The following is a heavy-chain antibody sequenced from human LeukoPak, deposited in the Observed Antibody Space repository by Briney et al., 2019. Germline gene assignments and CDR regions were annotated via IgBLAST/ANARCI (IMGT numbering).Heavy chain of an antibody. J-gene: IGHJ4*02. Sequence: ASVKVSCKASGYTFTSYGISWVRQAPGQGLEWMGWISAYNGNTNYAQKLQGRVTMTTDTSTSTAYMELRSLRSDGTAVYYCARDPPDFYDSSGYSNYFDYWGQGTLVTVSS. CDR1: GYTFTSYG. CDR3: ARDPPDFYDSSGYSNYFDY. V-gene: IGHV1-18*01. D-gene: IGHD3-22*01. CDR2: ISAYNGNT.